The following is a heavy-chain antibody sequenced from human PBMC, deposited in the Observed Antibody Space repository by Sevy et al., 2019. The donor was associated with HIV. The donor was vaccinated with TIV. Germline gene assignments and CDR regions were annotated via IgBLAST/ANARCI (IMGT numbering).Heavy chain of an antibody. CDR2: ISAYNGNT. J-gene: IGHJ6*02. D-gene: IGHD6-13*01. Sequence: ASVMVSCKASGYTFTSYGISWVRQAPGQGLEWMGWISAYNGNTNYAQKLQGRVTMTTDTSTSTAYMELRSLRSDDTAVYYCARDRYSSSPFNGMDVWGQGTTVTVSS. CDR3: ARDRYSSSPFNGMDV. CDR1: GYTFTSYG. V-gene: IGHV1-18*01.